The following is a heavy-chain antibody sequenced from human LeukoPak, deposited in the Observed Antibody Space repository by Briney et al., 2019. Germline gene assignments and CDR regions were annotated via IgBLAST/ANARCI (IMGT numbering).Heavy chain of an antibody. CDR2: IYLEDSDT. CDR1: GYTFSSYW. V-gene: IGHV5-51*01. D-gene: IGHD2-8*01. Sequence: GESLKISCKGSGYTFSSYWIGWVRQMPGKGLEWMGIIYLEDSDTRYSPSFQGQVTISADKSISTAYLQWSSLKASDTAMYYCARLAYCSNDVCYSNYYYSMDVWGKGTTVTVSS. J-gene: IGHJ6*03. CDR3: ARLAYCSNDVCYSNYYYSMDV.